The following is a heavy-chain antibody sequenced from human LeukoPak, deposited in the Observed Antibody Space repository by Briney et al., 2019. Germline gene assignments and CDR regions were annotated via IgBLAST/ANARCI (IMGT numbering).Heavy chain of an antibody. CDR1: GFTFDDYA. V-gene: IGHV3-43D*04. CDR2: ISWDGGST. CDR3: AKDASTYYYDSSGYSYFDY. D-gene: IGHD3-22*01. J-gene: IGHJ4*02. Sequence: GGSLRLSCAASGFTFDDYAMHWVRQAPGKGLEWFSLISWDGGSTYYADSVKGRFTISRDNSKNSLYLQMNSLRAEDTALYYCAKDASTYYYDSSGYSYFDYWGQGTLVTVSS.